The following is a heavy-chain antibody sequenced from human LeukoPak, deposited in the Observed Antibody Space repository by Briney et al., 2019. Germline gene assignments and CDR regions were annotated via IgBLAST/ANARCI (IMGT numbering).Heavy chain of an antibody. V-gene: IGHV4-34*01. CDR3: ARGHSYYDFWPYYYYGMDV. J-gene: IGHJ6*02. Sequence: PSETLSLTCAVYGGSFSGYYWSWIRQPPGKGLEWIGEINHSGSTNYNPSLKSRVTISVDTSKNQFSLKLSSVTAADTAVYYCARGHSYYDFWPYYYYGMDVWGQGTTVTVSS. CDR1: GGSFSGYY. D-gene: IGHD3-3*01. CDR2: INHSGST.